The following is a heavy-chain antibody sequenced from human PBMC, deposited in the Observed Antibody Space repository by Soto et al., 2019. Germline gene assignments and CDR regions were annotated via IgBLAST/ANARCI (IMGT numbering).Heavy chain of an antibody. Sequence: NPSETLSLTCTVSGGSISSSTYYWDWIRQPPGKGLEWIGAMYYTGNKNYNPSLESRVTMSVDTSKNQFSLKLSSVTPTDPAVYYCARRSSSSLGSLFDPWGRG. V-gene: IGHV4-39*01. CDR2: MYYTGNK. CDR3: ARRSSSSLGSLFDP. D-gene: IGHD6-6*01. J-gene: IGHJ5*02. CDR1: GGSISSSTYY.